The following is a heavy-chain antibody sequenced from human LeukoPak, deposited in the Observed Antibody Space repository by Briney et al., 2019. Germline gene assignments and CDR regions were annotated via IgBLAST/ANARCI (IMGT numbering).Heavy chain of an antibody. CDR3: ARAFEGSTSSYLDY. D-gene: IGHD3-10*01. CDR2: ISAYNGNT. J-gene: IGHJ4*02. CDR1: GGTFSSYA. V-gene: IGHV1-18*01. Sequence: ASVKVSCKASGGTFSSYAISWVRQAPGQGLEWMGWISAYNGNTNYAQKLQGRVTMTTDTSTSTAYMELRSLRSDDTAVYYCARAFEGSTSSYLDYWGQGTLVTVSS.